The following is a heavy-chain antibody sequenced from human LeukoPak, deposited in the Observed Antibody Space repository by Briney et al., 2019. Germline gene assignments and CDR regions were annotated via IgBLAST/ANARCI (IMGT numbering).Heavy chain of an antibody. CDR2: IYYTGTT. D-gene: IGHD4/OR15-4a*01. J-gene: IGHJ3*02. Sequence: SQTLSLTCTVSGGSISSGGDYWSLIPHHPGKGLEWIGYIYYTGTTYYNPSLKSRITISVDTSKNQFSLNLSSMTAADTAVYCCARAAWRGTNSRDAFDIWGQGTVVTVSS. CDR1: GGSISSGGDY. CDR3: ARAAWRGTNSRDAFDI. V-gene: IGHV4-31*03.